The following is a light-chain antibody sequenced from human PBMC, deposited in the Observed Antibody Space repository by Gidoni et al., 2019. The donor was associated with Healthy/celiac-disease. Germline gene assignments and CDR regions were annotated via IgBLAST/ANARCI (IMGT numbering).Light chain of an antibody. Sequence: DIQMTQSPSTLSASVGDRVTITCRASQSIRSCLAWYQHKPGKAPKLLIYKASSLESGVPSRFSGSGSGTEFTLTISSLQPDDVATYHCQQYNSYSRTFXXXTKVEIK. CDR1: QSIRSC. CDR3: QQYNSYSRT. J-gene: IGKJ1*01. V-gene: IGKV1-5*03. CDR2: KAS.